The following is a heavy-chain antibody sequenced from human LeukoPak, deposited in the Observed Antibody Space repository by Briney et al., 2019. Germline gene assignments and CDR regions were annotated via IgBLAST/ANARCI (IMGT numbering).Heavy chain of an antibody. CDR1: GFTFSSYA. CDR3: AIMHGYYDGSGYWVQ. J-gene: IGHJ4*02. CDR2: ITTSGGST. D-gene: IGHD3-22*01. Sequence: QTGGCLRLSCAAAGFTFSSYAMSWVRQAAGKGLEWVSFITTSGGSTSYADSVEGRFTISRDNPRNTLYMQMNSLRDEDTAVYYCAIMHGYYDGSGYWVQWGQGTLVTVSS. V-gene: IGHV3-23*01.